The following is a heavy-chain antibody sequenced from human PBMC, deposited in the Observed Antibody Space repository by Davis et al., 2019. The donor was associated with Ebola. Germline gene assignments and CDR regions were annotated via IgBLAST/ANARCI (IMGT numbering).Heavy chain of an antibody. Sequence: GESLKISCAASGFTFSSYSMNWVRQAPGKGLEWVSSISSSSSYIYYADSVKGRFTISRDNAKNSLYLQMNSLRAEDTAVYYCARDFTIFGVIIMVGAFDIWGQGTMVTVSS. J-gene: IGHJ3*02. CDR1: GFTFSSYS. V-gene: IGHV3-21*01. CDR2: ISSSSSYI. D-gene: IGHD3-3*01. CDR3: ARDFTIFGVIIMVGAFDI.